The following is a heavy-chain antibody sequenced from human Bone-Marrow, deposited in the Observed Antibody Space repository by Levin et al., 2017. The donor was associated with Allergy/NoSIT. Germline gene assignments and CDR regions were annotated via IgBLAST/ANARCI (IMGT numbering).Heavy chain of an antibody. CDR2: INTDGSST. D-gene: IGHD2-21*02. CDR3: ARGCDGACYGTH. J-gene: IGHJ4*02. V-gene: IGHV3-74*01. Sequence: HSGGSLRLSCAASGFTFSSYWMHWVRQVPGKGLVWVSRINTDGSSTNYADSVKGRFTVSRDNVRNTLYLQLNGLRAEDTAIYYCARGCDGACYGTHWGQGALVTVSS. CDR1: GFTFSSYW.